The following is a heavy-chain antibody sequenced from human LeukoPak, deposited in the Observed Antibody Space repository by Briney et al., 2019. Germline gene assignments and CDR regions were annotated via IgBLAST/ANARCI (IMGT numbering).Heavy chain of an antibody. CDR2: INPNSGGT. Sequence: ASVKVSCKASGYTFTSYGISWVRQAPGQGLEWMGWINPNSGGTNYAQKFQGWVTMTRDTSISTAYMELSRLRSDDTAVYYCAVPYYYDSSGLDAFDTWGQGTMVTVSS. V-gene: IGHV1-2*04. CDR1: GYTFTSYG. J-gene: IGHJ3*02. CDR3: AVPYYYDSSGLDAFDT. D-gene: IGHD3-22*01.